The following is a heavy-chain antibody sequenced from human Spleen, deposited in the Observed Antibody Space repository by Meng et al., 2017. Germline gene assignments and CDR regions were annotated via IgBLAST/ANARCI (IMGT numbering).Heavy chain of an antibody. V-gene: IGHV4-34*01. CDR2: INHSGST. D-gene: IGHD4-11*01. CDR1: GGSFSYYY. J-gene: IGHJ4*02. Sequence: QVQLPQWGAGLLKPSETLSRTCVVSGGSFSYYYWSWIRQPPGKGLEWIGEINHSGSTNYNPSLESRATISVDTSQNNLSLKLSSVTAADSAVYYCARGPTTMAHDFDYWGQGTLVTVS. CDR3: ARGPTTMAHDFDY.